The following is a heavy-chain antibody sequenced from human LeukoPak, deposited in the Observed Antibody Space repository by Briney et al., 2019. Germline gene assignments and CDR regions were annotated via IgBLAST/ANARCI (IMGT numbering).Heavy chain of an antibody. CDR3: ARGELFHDY. CDR2: IHYSGST. J-gene: IGHJ4*02. CDR1: GGSISSGDYY. Sequence: SQTLSLTCTVSGGSISSGDYYWNWIRQPPGKGLEWIGYIHYSGSTFYNLSLKSRVTISVDRSKNQFSLELTSVTAADTAVYYRARGELFHDYWGQGTLVTVSS. D-gene: IGHD3-10*01. V-gene: IGHV4-30-4*01.